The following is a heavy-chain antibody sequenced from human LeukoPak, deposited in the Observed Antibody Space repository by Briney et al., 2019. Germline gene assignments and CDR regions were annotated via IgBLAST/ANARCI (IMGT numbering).Heavy chain of an antibody. CDR1: GGSITSSNW. CDR3: ARGYSGYDYYFDY. J-gene: IGHJ4*02. D-gene: IGHD5-12*01. V-gene: IGHV4-4*02. Sequence: SGTMSLTCDVSGGSITSSNWWSWVRQPPGKGLEWIGEIYHNGDTNYNPSLKSRVTISVDKSKNPFSLKVRSVTAADTAQYYCARGYSGYDYYFDYWGQGTLVTVSS. CDR2: IYHNGDT.